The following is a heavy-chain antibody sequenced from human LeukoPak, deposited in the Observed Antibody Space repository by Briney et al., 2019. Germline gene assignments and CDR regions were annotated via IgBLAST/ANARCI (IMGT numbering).Heavy chain of an antibody. J-gene: IGHJ5*02. CDR3: ARSTVLRFLEWLPNWFDP. CDR2: INHSGST. D-gene: IGHD3-3*01. Sequence: SETLSLTCAVYGGSFSGYYWSWIRQPPGKGLEWIGEINHSGSTNYNPSLKSRVTISVDTSKNQFSLKLSSVTAADTAVYYCARSTVLRFLEWLPNWFDPWGQGTLVTVSS. V-gene: IGHV4-34*01. CDR1: GGSFSGYY.